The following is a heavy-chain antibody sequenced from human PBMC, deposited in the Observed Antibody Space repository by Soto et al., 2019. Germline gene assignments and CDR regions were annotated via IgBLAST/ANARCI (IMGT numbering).Heavy chain of an antibody. J-gene: IGHJ5*02. Sequence: QVQLVQSGSEVKMPGSSVKVSCKTSGGTFSRHAINWVRQAPGQGLEWMGGIIPMFGTTNYAQKFKGRVTIGADESTSTAYRELSSLSSGDAAVYFWARAAFHGSSWYSWFAPWGQGTLVTVPS. CDR3: ARAAFHGSSWYSWFAP. D-gene: IGHD6-13*01. V-gene: IGHV1-69*01. CDR2: IIPMFGTT. CDR1: GGTFSRHA.